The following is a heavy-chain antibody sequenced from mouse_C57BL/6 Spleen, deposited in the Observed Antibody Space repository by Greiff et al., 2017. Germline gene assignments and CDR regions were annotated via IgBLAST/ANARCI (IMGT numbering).Heavy chain of an antibody. D-gene: IGHD1-1*01. CDR2: INPSNGGT. J-gene: IGHJ4*01. Sequence: VQLQQPGTELVKPGASVKLSCKASGYTFTSYWMHWVKQRPGQGLEWIGNINPSNGGTNYNEKFKNKATLTVDKSSSTAYMQLSSLTSEDSAVYYCAREFTTVVARDSYAMDYWGQGTSVTVSS. V-gene: IGHV1-53*01. CDR1: GYTFTSYW. CDR3: AREFTTVVARDSYAMDY.